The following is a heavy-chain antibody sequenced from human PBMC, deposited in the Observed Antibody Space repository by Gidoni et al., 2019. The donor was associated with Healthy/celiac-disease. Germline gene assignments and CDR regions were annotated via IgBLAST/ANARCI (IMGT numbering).Heavy chain of an antibody. J-gene: IGHJ4*02. D-gene: IGHD3-10*01. CDR2: ISYDGSNK. CDR3: ARERVVRGVIVY. Sequence: QVQLVESGGGVVQPGRSLSLSCAASGFTFSSYAMHWVRQAPGKGLEWVAVISYDGSNKYYADSVKGRFTISRDNSKNTLYLQMNSLRAEDTAVYYCARERVVRGVIVYWGQGTLVTVSS. CDR1: GFTFSSYA. V-gene: IGHV3-30*01.